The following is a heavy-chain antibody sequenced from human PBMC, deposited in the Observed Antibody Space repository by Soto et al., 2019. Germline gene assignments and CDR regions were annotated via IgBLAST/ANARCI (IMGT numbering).Heavy chain of an antibody. CDR2: ISYDGSKK. CDR3: AKTIAVAGLHYFDY. CDR1: GFTFSGYG. Sequence: QVQLVESGGGVVQPGRSLRLSCAVSGFTFSGYGMHWVRQAPGKGLEWVAVISYDGSKKYHADPVKGRFTISRDNSKNTLYLQMNSLRAEDTAVYYCAKTIAVAGLHYFDYWGQGTLVTVSS. D-gene: IGHD6-19*01. J-gene: IGHJ4*02. V-gene: IGHV3-30*18.